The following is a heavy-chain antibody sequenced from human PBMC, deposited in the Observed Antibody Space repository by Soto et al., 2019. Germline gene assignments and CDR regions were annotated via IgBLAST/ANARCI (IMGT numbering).Heavy chain of an antibody. CDR2: IYYSGST. CDR1: GGSISSYY. Sequence: SETLSLTCTVSGGSISSYYWSWIRQPPGKGLEWIGYIYYSGSTNYNPSLKSRVTISVDTSKNQFSLKLSSVTAADTAVYYCARDGGYCSSTSCHDYFDYWGQGTLVTVSS. V-gene: IGHV4-59*01. J-gene: IGHJ4*02. D-gene: IGHD2-2*01. CDR3: ARDGGYCSSTSCHDYFDY.